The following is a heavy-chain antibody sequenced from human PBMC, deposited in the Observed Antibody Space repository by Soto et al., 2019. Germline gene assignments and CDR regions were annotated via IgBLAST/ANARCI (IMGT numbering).Heavy chain of an antibody. Sequence: PGESLKSSCKGSGYNFPNYFIAWVRQLPGKGLEYVGLIYPGDSDTRYSPSFQGQVTISGDKSINTTYLQWSSLKVSDTAVYYCAKKGYCSNSSCFVGNNWFDPWGQGTRVTVSS. V-gene: IGHV5-51*01. CDR3: AKKGYCSNSSCFVGNNWFDP. J-gene: IGHJ5*02. CDR2: IYPGDSDT. CDR1: GYNFPNYF. D-gene: IGHD2-2*01.